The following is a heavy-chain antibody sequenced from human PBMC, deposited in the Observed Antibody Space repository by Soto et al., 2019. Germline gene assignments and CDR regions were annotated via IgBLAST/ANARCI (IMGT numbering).Heavy chain of an antibody. Sequence: QVQLQESGPGLVKPSQTLSLTCTVSGDSISSGGYYWSWIRQHPGKGLEWIGYIYYSGSTYYNPSLQSRVIISVDTSKNQFSLKLSSVTAADTAVYYCARGSTVAAILFDYWGQGTLVTVSS. V-gene: IGHV4-31*03. CDR3: ARGSTVAAILFDY. CDR2: IYYSGST. D-gene: IGHD2-15*01. CDR1: GDSISSGGYY. J-gene: IGHJ4*02.